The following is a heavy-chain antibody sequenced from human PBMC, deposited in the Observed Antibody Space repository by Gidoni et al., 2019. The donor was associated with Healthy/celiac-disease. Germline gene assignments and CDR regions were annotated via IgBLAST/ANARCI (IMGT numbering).Heavy chain of an antibody. CDR2: INHSGST. Sequence: QVQLQQLGAGLLKPSEPLSLTCAVYGRSFSGYYWRWNRQPPGKGLEWIGEINHSGSTNSNPSLKSRVTISVDTSKNQFSRKLSSVTAADTAVYYCARGLRGAVAPGYWGQGTLVTVSS. V-gene: IGHV4-34*01. CDR1: GRSFSGYY. CDR3: ARGLRGAVAPGY. D-gene: IGHD6-19*01. J-gene: IGHJ4*02.